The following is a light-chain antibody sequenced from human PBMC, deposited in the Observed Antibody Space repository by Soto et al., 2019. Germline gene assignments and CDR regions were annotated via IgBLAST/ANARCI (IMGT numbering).Light chain of an antibody. CDR3: QQYRNWPTIT. CDR2: DTS. CDR1: QSVSIH. V-gene: IGKV3-15*01. J-gene: IGKJ5*01. Sequence: EIVMTQSPATLSVSLGERATLSRRASQSVSIHLAWYQQKPGQAHRLIVYDTSTRATGIPARFSGSGSGTEFTLTISSLQSEDFAVYYCQQYRNWPTITFGQGTRLEIK.